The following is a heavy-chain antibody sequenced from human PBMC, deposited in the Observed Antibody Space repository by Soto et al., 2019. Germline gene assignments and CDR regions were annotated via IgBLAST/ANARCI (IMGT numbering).Heavy chain of an antibody. CDR3: AQLKRLTAAGYFHY. J-gene: IGHJ4*02. CDR2: ISGSGNRT. V-gene: IGHV3-23*01. D-gene: IGHD6-13*01. CDR1: GFTFKYYA. Sequence: EVQLLESGGGLAQPGGSLRLFCAASGFTFKYYAMTWVRQAPGKGLEWVSGISGSGNRTYYVDSVKGRFTISRDNSNHTLYPQLDSLKTADTAVYYCAQLKRLTAAGYFHYCGQGMLVSVSS.